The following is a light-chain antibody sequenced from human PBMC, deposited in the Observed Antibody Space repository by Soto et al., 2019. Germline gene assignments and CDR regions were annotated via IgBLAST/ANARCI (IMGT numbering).Light chain of an antibody. J-gene: IGLJ2*01. CDR2: DNY. CDR1: SSDVGNYKY. CDR3: GTWDSSLSAVV. Sequence: QSVLTQPASVSGSPGQSITISCTGTSSDVGNYKYVSWYQQHPGKAPKLMIYDNYKRPSGIPDRFSGSKSGTSATLGITGLQTGDEADYYCGTWDSSLSAVVFGGGTKLTVL. V-gene: IGLV1-51*01.